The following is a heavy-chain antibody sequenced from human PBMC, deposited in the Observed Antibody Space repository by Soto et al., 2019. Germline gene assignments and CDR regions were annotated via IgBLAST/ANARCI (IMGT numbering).Heavy chain of an antibody. J-gene: IGHJ1*01. Sequence: PSETLSLTCAVYGGSFSGYYWSWIRQPPGKGLEWIGEINHSGSTNYNPSLKSRVTISVDTSKNQFSLKLSSVTAADTAVYYCARGSVRYSSRQPTNKYFQHWGQGTLVTVSS. CDR2: INHSGST. CDR1: GGSFSGYY. CDR3: ARGSVRYSSRQPTNKYFQH. D-gene: IGHD6-13*01. V-gene: IGHV4-34*01.